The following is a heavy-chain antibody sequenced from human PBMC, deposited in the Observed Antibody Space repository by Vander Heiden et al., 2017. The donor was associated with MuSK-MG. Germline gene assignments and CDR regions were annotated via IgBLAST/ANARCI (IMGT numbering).Heavy chain of an antibody. V-gene: IGHV3-21*01. D-gene: IGHD5-12*01. CDR1: GFTFSSYS. CDR2: ISSSSSYI. Sequence: EVQLVESGGGLVKPGGSLRLSCPASGFTFSSYSMNWVRQAPGKGLEWVSSISSSSSYIYYADSVKGRFTISRDNAKNSLYLQMNSLRAEETAVYYCARDASDIEMATIGDAFDIWGQGTMVTVSS. CDR3: ARDASDIEMATIGDAFDI. J-gene: IGHJ3*02.